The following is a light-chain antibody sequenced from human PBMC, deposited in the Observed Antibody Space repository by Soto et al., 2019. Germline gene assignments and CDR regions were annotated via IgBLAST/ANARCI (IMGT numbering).Light chain of an antibody. CDR2: DNN. V-gene: IGLV1-51*01. J-gene: IGLJ2*01. CDR3: GKWDRSLNVV. Sequence: QSVLTQPPSVSAAPGQKVTISCSGSSSNIGNNYVSWYQQLPGTAPKLLIYDNNKRDSGIPDRLSGSKSGTSVTLGITGLQTWEQADYYCGKWDRSLNVVFGGGTKLTVL. CDR1: SSNIGNNY.